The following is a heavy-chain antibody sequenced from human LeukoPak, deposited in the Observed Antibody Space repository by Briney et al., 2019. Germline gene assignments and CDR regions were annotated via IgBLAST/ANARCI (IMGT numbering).Heavy chain of an antibody. CDR1: GGSFSGYY. Sequence: SETLPLTCAVYGGSFSGYYWSWIRQPPGKGLEWIGEINHSGSTNYNPSLKSRVTISVDTSKNQFSLKLSSVTAADTAVYYCARVRYSYGYGDYWGQGTLVTVSS. D-gene: IGHD5-18*01. J-gene: IGHJ4*02. CDR2: INHSGST. V-gene: IGHV4-34*01. CDR3: ARVRYSYGYGDY.